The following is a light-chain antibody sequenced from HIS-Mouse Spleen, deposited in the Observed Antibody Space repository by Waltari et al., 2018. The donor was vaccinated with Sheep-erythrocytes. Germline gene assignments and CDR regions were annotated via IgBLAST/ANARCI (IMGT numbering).Light chain of an antibody. J-gene: IGKJ1*01. Sequence: AIQLTQSPSSLSASVGDRVTITCWASQGISSAFAWYQQKPGKAPKLLIYDASSLESGVPSRFSGRGSATDFTLTISSLQPEDFAAYYCQPFNNDPRTFGQGTKVEIK. CDR2: DAS. V-gene: IGKV1D-13*01. CDR1: QGISSA. CDR3: QPFNNDPRT.